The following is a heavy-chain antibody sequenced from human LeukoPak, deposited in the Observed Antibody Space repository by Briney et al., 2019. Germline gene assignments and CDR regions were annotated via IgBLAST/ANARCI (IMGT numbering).Heavy chain of an antibody. J-gene: IGHJ4*02. CDR1: GGSISSGSYY. Sequence: SETLSLTCTVSGGSISSGSYYWSWIRQPAGKGLEWIGRIYTSGNTNYNPSLKSRVTISVDTSKNQFSLKLSSVTAADTAVYYCARAVGRKTTLDYWGQGTLVTVSS. V-gene: IGHV4-61*02. CDR3: ARAVGRKTTLDY. CDR2: IYTSGNT. D-gene: IGHD1-14*01.